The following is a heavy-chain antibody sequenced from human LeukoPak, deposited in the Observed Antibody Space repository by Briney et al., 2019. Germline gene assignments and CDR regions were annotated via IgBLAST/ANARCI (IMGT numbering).Heavy chain of an antibody. J-gene: IGHJ6*03. CDR1: GFTFSSYG. V-gene: IGHV3-30*02. CDR3: AKRGGTTVTTSNFHMDV. CDR2: IGYDGSNK. Sequence: SGGSLRLSCAASGFTFSSYGMHWVPQAPGKGLEGVAFIGYDGSNKYTADSARGRFTLSRDNSKDTLYLQMNSLRAEDTAVYYCAKRGGTTVTTSNFHMDVWGKGTTVTVSS. D-gene: IGHD4-17*01.